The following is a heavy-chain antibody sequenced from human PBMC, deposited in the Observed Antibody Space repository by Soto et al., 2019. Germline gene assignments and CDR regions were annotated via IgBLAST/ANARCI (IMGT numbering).Heavy chain of an antibody. V-gene: IGHV4-30-2*01. D-gene: IGHD6-19*01. CDR2: IYHSGST. Sequence: SETLSLTCAVSGGSISSGGYSWSWIRQPPGKGLEWIGYIYHSGSTYYNPSLKSRVTISVDRSKNQFSLKLTSVTAADTAVYYCARGIEGWYQGRYYYGMDVWGQGTTVTVSS. CDR1: GGSISSGGYS. CDR3: ARGIEGWYQGRYYYGMDV. J-gene: IGHJ6*02.